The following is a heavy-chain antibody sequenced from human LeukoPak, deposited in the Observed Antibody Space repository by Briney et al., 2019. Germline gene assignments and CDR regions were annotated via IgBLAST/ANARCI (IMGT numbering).Heavy chain of an antibody. D-gene: IGHD3-22*01. Sequence: GGSLRLSCAASGFTFSSYEMNWVRQAPGKGLEWVSYISSSGSTIYYADSVKGRFTISRDNAKNSLYLQMNSLRAEDTAVYYCAKDSVYYDNSSYPYWGQGTLVTVSS. CDR3: AKDSVYYDNSSYPY. CDR2: ISSSGSTI. V-gene: IGHV3-48*03. CDR1: GFTFSSYE. J-gene: IGHJ4*02.